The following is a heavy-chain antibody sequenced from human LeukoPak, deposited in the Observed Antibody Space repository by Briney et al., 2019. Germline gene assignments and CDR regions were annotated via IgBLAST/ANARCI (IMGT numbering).Heavy chain of an antibody. D-gene: IGHD1-26*01. J-gene: IGHJ1*01. V-gene: IGHV3-30*02. CDR3: AKGGLVGASFVYFQH. Sequence: GGSLRLPCVASGFTFSSHGMNWVRQAPGKGLEWVAFIRYDGSNTYYADSVKGRFTISRDNSKNTLYLQMNSLRAEDTAVYYCAKGGLVGASFVYFQHWGQGTLVTVSS. CDR1: GFTFSSHG. CDR2: IRYDGSNT.